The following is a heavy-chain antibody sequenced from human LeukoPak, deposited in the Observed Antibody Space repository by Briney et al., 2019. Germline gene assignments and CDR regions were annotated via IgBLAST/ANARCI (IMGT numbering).Heavy chain of an antibody. CDR2: ISSSSSYI. CDR1: GFTFSSYS. Sequence: PGGSLRLSCVASGFTFSSYSMSWVRQAPGKGLEWVSSISSSSSYIYYADSVKGRFTISRDNAKNSLYLQMNSLRAEDTAVYYCARVQIALGNGMDVWGQGTTVTVS. V-gene: IGHV3-21*01. CDR3: ARVQIALGNGMDV. J-gene: IGHJ6*02.